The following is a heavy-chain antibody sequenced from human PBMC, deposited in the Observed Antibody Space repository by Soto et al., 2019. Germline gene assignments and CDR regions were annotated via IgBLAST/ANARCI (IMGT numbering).Heavy chain of an antibody. CDR1: GFTFSNAW. CDR2: IKSKTDGGTT. V-gene: IGHV3-15*01. D-gene: IGHD2-8*01. CDR3: TTDRTVYAIRNWFEP. Sequence: PGGSLRLSCAASGFTFSNAWMSWVRQAPGKGLEWVGRIKSKTDGGTTDYAAPVKGRFTISRDDSKNTLYLQMNSLKTEDTAVYYCTTDRTVYAIRNWFEPWGQGTLVTV. J-gene: IGHJ5*02.